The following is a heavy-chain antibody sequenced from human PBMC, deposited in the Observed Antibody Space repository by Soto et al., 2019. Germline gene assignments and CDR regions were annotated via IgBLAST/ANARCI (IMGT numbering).Heavy chain of an antibody. J-gene: IGHJ4*02. CDR2: IDPSDSYT. Sequence: PGESLKISCKGSGYSFTSYWISWVRQMPGKGLEWMGRIDPSDSYTNYSPSFQGHVTISADKSISTAYLQWSSLKASDTAMYYCARHHPYVLRYFDWLVHFDYWGQGTLVTVSS. V-gene: IGHV5-10-1*01. D-gene: IGHD3-9*01. CDR1: GYSFTSYW. CDR3: ARHHPYVLRYFDWLVHFDY.